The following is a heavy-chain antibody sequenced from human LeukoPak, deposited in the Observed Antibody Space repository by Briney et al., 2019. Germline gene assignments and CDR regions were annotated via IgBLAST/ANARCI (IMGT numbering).Heavy chain of an antibody. CDR3: ATGRSCTTCYLPDY. CDR2: ISYDGSNK. V-gene: IGHV3-30-3*01. D-gene: IGHD2-2*01. CDR1: GFTFSSYA. Sequence: GGSLRLSCAASGFTFSSYAMHWVRQAPGKGPEWVAVISYDGSNKYYADSVKGRFTISRDNSKNTLYLQMNSLRAEDTAVYHCATGRSCTTCYLPDYWGQGTLVTVSS. J-gene: IGHJ4*02.